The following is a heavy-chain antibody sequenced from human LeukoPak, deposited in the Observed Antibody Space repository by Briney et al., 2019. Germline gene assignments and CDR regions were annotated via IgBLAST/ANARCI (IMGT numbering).Heavy chain of an antibody. D-gene: IGHD6-6*01. CDR2: ISPTGSTT. Sequence: GGSLRLSGTASGFSFSGHWMHWARQLPGKGLVWVSRISPTGSTTSYADSVKGRFTVSRDNAKNTPYLQVNNLRAEDTAVYYCARGPNSNWSGLDFWGQGTLLTVSS. CDR3: ARGPNSNWSGLDF. CDR1: GFSFSGHW. V-gene: IGHV3-74*01. J-gene: IGHJ4*02.